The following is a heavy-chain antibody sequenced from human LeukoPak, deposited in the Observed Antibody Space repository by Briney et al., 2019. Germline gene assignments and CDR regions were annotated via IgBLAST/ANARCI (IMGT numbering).Heavy chain of an antibody. D-gene: IGHD6-13*01. CDR2: ISAYNGNT. CDR3: ARDLYSSSWYGH. CDR1: GYTFTNYG. J-gene: IGHJ4*02. V-gene: IGHV1-18*01. Sequence: ASVTVSFKASGYTFTNYGISWVGQAPGQGGEWMGWISAYNGNTNYAQKLQGRVTMTTDTSTSTAYMELRSLRSDDTAVYYCARDLYSSSWYGHWGQGTLVTVSS.